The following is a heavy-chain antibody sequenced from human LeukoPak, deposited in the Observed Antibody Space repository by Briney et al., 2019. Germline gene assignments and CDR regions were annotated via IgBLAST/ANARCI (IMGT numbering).Heavy chain of an antibody. J-gene: IGHJ4*02. CDR1: GYTFTGYY. Sequence: ASVKVPCKASGYTFTGYYMHWVRQAPGQGLEWMGWINPNSGGTNYAQKFQGRVTMTRDTSISTVYMELSRLRSDDTAVYYCAREGIAAAEFDYWGQGTLVTVSS. CDR2: INPNSGGT. V-gene: IGHV1-2*02. D-gene: IGHD6-13*01. CDR3: AREGIAAAEFDY.